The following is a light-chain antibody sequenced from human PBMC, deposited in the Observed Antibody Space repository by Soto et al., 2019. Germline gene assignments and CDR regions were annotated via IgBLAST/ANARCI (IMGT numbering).Light chain of an antibody. Sequence: QSALTQPASVSGSPGQSITISCTGTSSDVGGYNDGSWYQQQPGQAPKLMIYEVSNRTSGGSNRFAGSNSGNTASLTISWLQAADAAAYYCSSYTSSTPYVVFGGGTKLTVL. J-gene: IGLJ2*01. CDR1: SSDVGGYND. CDR3: SSYTSSTPYVV. CDR2: EVS. V-gene: IGLV2-14*01.